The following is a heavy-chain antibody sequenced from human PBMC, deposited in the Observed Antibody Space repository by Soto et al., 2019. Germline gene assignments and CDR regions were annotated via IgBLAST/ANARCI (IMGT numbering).Heavy chain of an antibody. J-gene: IGHJ6*02. CDR2: IIPILGET. V-gene: IGHV1-69*02. CDR3: AICLGGRIDN. D-gene: IGHD3-10*02. Sequence: QVQLVQSGAVVKKPGSSVRVSCKASGTIFSSYTISWVRQAPGQGLEWMGRIIPILGETNSAQKFQGRVTLTADKSTNTAIMELNSLGLEDTALYSCAICLGGRIDNWGQGTTVTVSS. CDR1: GTIFSSYT.